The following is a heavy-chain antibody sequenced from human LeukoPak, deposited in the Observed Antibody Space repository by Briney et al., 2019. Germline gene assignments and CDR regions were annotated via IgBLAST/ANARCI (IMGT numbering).Heavy chain of an antibody. CDR1: GGTFSSYA. CDR2: IIPIFGTA. D-gene: IGHD2-2*01. Sequence: ASVKVSCKASGGTFSSYAISWVRQAPGQGLEWMGGIIPIFGTANYAQKFQGRVTITADESTSTAYMELSSLRSEDTAVYYCARKICSSTSCYHYYFDYWGQGTLVTVPS. J-gene: IGHJ4*02. CDR3: ARKICSSTSCYHYYFDY. V-gene: IGHV1-69*13.